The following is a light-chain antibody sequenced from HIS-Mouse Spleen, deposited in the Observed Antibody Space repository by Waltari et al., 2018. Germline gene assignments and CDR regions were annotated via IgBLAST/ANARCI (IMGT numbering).Light chain of an antibody. CDR3: CSYAGSYTWV. V-gene: IGLV2-11*01. J-gene: IGLJ3*02. CDR1: SSDVGGYNY. Sequence: QSALTQPRSVSGSPGQSVTISCTGTSSDVGGYNYVSWYQQHPGKAPKLMIYDVSKRPSRVPGRFSGSKPGNTASLTISELQAEDEADYYCCSYAGSYTWVFGGGTKLTVL. CDR2: DVS.